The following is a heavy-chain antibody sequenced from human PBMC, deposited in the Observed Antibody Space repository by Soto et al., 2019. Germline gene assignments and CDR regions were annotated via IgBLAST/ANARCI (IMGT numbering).Heavy chain of an antibody. CDR3: AGVPGTPPSWDF. V-gene: IGHV3-20*04. CDR1: GFSFSHYA. CDR2: IYYSGVNT. Sequence: GGSLRLSCAASGFSFSHYARNWVRQAPGKGLEWVSSIYYSGVNTRYADSVKGRFTISRDNAENSLYLQITSLSAEDTAVYSCAGVPGTPPSWDFWGQGTLVPVSP. J-gene: IGHJ4*02.